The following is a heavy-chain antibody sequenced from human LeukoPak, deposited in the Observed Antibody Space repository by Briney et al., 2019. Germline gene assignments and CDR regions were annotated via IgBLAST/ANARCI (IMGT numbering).Heavy chain of an antibody. Sequence: SGPALVKPTQPLTLTCTFSGFSLSTSGMRVSWIRQPPVKALEWLARIHWDDNKFYSTSLKTRLTISKDTSKNQVVLTMTNMDPVDTATYYCARIPQYCSGGTCYSGTFDYWGQGTLVTVSS. V-gene: IGHV2-70*04. CDR2: IHWDDNK. CDR3: ARIPQYCSGGTCYSGTFDY. J-gene: IGHJ4*02. D-gene: IGHD2-15*01. CDR1: GFSLSTSGMR.